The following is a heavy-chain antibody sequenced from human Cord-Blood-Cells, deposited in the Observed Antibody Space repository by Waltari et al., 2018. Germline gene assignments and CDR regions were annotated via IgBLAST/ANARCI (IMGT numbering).Heavy chain of an antibody. V-gene: IGHV3-73*02. J-gene: IGHJ4*02. D-gene: IGHD1-26*01. CDR1: GFTFRGSA. CDR3: TRHSSGSYDY. Sequence: EVQLVESGGGLVQPGGSLKLYGAASGFTFRGSAMHWHRKASGEGVEWVGCIRSKANGYGTAYAASVKGRFTISRDDSKNTAYLQMNSLKTEDTAVYYCTRHSSGSYDYWGQGTLVTVSS. CDR2: IRSKANGYGT.